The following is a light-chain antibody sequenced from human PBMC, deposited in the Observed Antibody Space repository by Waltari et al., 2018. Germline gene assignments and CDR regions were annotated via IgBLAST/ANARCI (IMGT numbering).Light chain of an antibody. Sequence: EIVLTQSPANLSLSPGERATLSCRASQSVSSHLAWYQQKPGQRPRLLIYDASNRATGIPARFSGSGSETDFTLTISSLEPEDFAVYYCQQRSSWPWTFGQGTKVDVK. J-gene: IGKJ1*01. CDR1: QSVSSH. V-gene: IGKV3-11*01. CDR3: QQRSSWPWT. CDR2: DAS.